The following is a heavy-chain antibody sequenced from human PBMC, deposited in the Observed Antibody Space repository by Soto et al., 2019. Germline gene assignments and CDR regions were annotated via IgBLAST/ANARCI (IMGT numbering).Heavy chain of an antibody. CDR2: MNPNSGET. Sequence: QEQLVQSAAEVKKPGASVKVSCMTSGYTFNAYEINWVRQATGQGLEWIGWMNPNSGETGYAQRVQGRVTMTTSSSLSTAYLELSSLTSDDTAVYYCARIAMPARPRWYNWFDPWGQGTLVTVSS. D-gene: IGHD2-2*01. J-gene: IGHJ5*02. V-gene: IGHV1-8*02. CDR1: GYTFNAYE. CDR3: ARIAMPARPRWYNWFDP.